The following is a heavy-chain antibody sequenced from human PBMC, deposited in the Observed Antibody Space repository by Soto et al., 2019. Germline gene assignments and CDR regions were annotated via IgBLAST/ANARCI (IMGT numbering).Heavy chain of an antibody. CDR1: GGTFSSYA. CDR2: IIPIFGTA. V-gene: IGHV1-69*01. J-gene: IGHJ6*02. Sequence: QVQLVQSGAEVKKPGSSVKVSCKASGGTFSSYAISWVRQAPGQGLEWMGGIIPIFGTANYAQKFQGRVTITADESTSTAYMELSSLRSEDTAVYYCASWNDYFWGNRYYYYYGMDVWGQGTTVTVSS. D-gene: IGHD3-16*01. CDR3: ASWNDYFWGNRYYYYYGMDV.